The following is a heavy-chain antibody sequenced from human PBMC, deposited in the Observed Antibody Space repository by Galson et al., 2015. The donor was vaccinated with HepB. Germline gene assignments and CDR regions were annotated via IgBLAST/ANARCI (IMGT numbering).Heavy chain of an antibody. J-gene: IGHJ3*02. V-gene: IGHV5-10-1*01. D-gene: IGHD5-12*01. CDR3: ARPASADSGYDGAFDI. Sequence: QSGAEVKKPGESLRISCKGSGYSFTSYWISWVRQMPGKGLEWMGRIDPSDSYTNYSPSFQGHVTISADKSISTAYLQWSSLKASDTAMYYCARPASADSGYDGAFDIWGQGTMVTVSS. CDR2: IDPSDSYT. CDR1: GYSFTSYW.